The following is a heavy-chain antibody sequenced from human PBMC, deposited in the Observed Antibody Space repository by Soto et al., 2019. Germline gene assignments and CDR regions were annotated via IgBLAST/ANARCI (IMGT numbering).Heavy chain of an antibody. D-gene: IGHD4-4*01. CDR2: IYYSGST. V-gene: IGHV4-59*01. CDR1: GGSISSYY. J-gene: IGHJ6*03. Sequence: PSETLSLTCTVSGGSISSYYWSWIRQPPGKGLEWIGYIYYSGSTNYNPSLKSRVTISVDTSKNQFSLKLSSVTAADTAVYYCARLYSNYQYYYYYYVDVWGKGTTVTVPS. CDR3: ARLYSNYQYYYYYYVDV.